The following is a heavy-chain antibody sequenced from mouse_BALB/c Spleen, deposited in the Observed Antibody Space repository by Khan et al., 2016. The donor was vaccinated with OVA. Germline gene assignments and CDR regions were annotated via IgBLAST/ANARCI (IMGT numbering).Heavy chain of an antibody. CDR3: TRKDYYDYDPFPY. V-gene: IGHV3-2*02. CDR1: GYSINSEYA. J-gene: IGHJ3*01. CDR2: INYSGNT. D-gene: IGHD2-4*01. Sequence: EVELVESGPGLVKPSQSLSLTCTVTGYSINSEYAWNWIRHFPGNKLEWMGYINYSGNTRYNPSLKSRISITRDTSKNQFFLQLNSVTTEDTATYYCTRKDYYDYDPFPYWGQGTLVTVSA.